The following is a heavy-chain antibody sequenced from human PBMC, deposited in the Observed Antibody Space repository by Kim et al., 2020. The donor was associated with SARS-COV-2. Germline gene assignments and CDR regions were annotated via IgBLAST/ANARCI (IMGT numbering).Heavy chain of an antibody. V-gene: IGHV1-24*01. J-gene: IGHJ4*02. CDR3: ATVGSGWGGVGY. CDR1: GYTLTELS. Sequence: ASVKVSCKVSGYTLTELSMHWVRQAPGKGLEWMGGFDPEDGETIYAQKFQGRVTMTEDTSTDPAYMELSSLRSEDTAVYYCATVGSGWGGVGYWGQGTLVTVSS. D-gene: IGHD6-19*01. CDR2: FDPEDGET.